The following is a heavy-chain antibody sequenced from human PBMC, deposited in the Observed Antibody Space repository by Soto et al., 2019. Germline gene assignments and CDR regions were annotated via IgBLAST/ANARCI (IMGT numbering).Heavy chain of an antibody. Sequence: QVQLVQSGAEVKKPGSSVTVSCKASGGTVSSYAINWVRQAPGQGLEWVGGIIPIFGTTNYSQKFQGRVTLTAGESTTTAYMELSTLRSDDTAVYYCARNEGSHSGMDVWGQGTTVTVSS. CDR1: GGTVSSYA. V-gene: IGHV1-69*12. CDR3: ARNEGSHSGMDV. CDR2: IIPIFGTT. D-gene: IGHD6-19*01. J-gene: IGHJ6*02.